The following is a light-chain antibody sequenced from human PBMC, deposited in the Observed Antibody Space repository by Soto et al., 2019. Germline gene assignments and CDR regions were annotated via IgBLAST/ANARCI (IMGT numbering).Light chain of an antibody. J-gene: IGKJ1*01. Sequence: DIVLTQFPGTLSLSPGERATLSCRASQSVSSSYLAWYQQKPGQAPRLLIYGASARATGIPDRFSGSGSGTDFNLTITRLEPEDFAIYYCQQYSRSPPTFGRGTKVEIK. V-gene: IGKV3-20*01. CDR2: GAS. CDR3: QQYSRSPPT. CDR1: QSVSSSY.